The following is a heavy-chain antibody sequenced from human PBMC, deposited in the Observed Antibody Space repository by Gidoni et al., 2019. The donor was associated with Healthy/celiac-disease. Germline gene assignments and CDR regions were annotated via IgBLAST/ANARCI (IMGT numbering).Heavy chain of an antibody. Sequence: EVQLVQSGAEVQKPGASLKISCKGSGYSFTSYWIGRVRQMPGKGLEGMGIIYPGDSDTRYSPSVQGQVTNAADKSISTAYLQWSSLKASDTAMYYCARLPFGPVRNWFDPWGQGTLVTVSS. D-gene: IGHD1-1*01. CDR3: ARLPFGPVRNWFDP. CDR1: GYSFTSYW. V-gene: IGHV5-51*03. J-gene: IGHJ5*02. CDR2: IYPGDSDT.